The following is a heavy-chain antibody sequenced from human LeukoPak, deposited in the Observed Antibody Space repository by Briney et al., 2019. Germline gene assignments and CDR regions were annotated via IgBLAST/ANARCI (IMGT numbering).Heavy chain of an antibody. CDR1: GFAFSRYV. Sequence: GGSLRLSCAASGFAFSRYVMHWVRQTPGKGLEDVSTISSSGGSTYYANSVKGRLTISRDNSKNKLYLQMGSLRAEDTAVYYCARNPKRSGMDVWGQGTTVTVSS. J-gene: IGHJ6*02. V-gene: IGHV3-64*01. CDR2: ISSSGGST. CDR3: ARNPKRSGMDV.